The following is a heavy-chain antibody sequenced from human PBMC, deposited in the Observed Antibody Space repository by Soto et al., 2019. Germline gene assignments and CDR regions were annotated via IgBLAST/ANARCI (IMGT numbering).Heavy chain of an antibody. J-gene: IGHJ4*02. D-gene: IGHD6-6*01. Sequence: GGSLRHSCAAAGFTFSVYWMSWVCQAPGKGLEWVANIKQDGSEKYYVDSVKGRFTISRDNAKNSLYLQMNSLRAEDTAVYYCARETASRSFSVSFDYWGQGTLVTVSS. CDR1: GFTFSVYW. CDR3: ARETASRSFSVSFDY. CDR2: IKQDGSEK. V-gene: IGHV3-7*05.